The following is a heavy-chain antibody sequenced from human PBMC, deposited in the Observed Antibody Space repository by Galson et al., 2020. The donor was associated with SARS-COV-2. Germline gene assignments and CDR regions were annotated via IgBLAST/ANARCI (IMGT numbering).Heavy chain of an antibody. CDR2: VYYSGKT. J-gene: IGHJ4*02. V-gene: IGHV4-39*01. CDR1: GGSVSSESYY. CDR3: ARQKPPGISILPKRNHLDS. D-gene: IGHD3-10*01. Sequence: SETLSLTCTVSGGSVSSESYYWAWVRQPPGKGLEWIGNVYYSGKTYYNPSLKSRLTISVDTSENQFSLQLTSVTAADAAVYFCARQKPPGISILPKRNHLDSWGQGTLVTVSS.